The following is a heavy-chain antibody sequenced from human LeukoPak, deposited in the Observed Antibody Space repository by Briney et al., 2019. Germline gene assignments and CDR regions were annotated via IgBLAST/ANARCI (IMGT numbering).Heavy chain of an antibody. D-gene: IGHD3-3*01. CDR1: GYTFTNYG. CDR2: ISAYNGNT. CDR3: ARDHYDFWSGYLNYYYYMDV. J-gene: IGHJ6*03. V-gene: IGHV1-18*01. Sequence: ASVKVSCKTSGYTFTNYGISWVRQAPGQGLEWMGWISAYNGNTNYAQKLQGRVTMTTDTSTSTAYMELRSLRSDDTAVYYCARDHYDFWSGYLNYYYYMDVWGKGTTVTVSS.